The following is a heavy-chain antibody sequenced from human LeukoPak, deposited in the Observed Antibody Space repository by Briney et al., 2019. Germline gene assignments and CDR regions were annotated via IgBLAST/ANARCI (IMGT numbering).Heavy chain of an antibody. CDR3: ARESPMYSGTTMDV. CDR2: INPNTAGT. D-gene: IGHD1-26*01. V-gene: IGHV1-2*02. CDR1: GYTFTGYY. Sequence: ASVKVSCKASGYTFTGYYIQWVRQAPGQGLEWVGWINPNTAGTNYAQKLQGRVTMTRDTSIDTAYMELSGLRFDDTAIYYCARESPMYSGTTMDVWGKGTTVTV. J-gene: IGHJ6*04.